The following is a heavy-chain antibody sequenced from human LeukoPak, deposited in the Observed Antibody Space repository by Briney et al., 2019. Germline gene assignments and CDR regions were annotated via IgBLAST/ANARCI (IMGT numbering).Heavy chain of an antibody. V-gene: IGHV3-21*01. Sequence: GGSLRLSCAASEFTFSSYSMTWVRQAPGKGLEWVSSISGNSRYIYYADSMRGRFTISRDNAKNSLYLQMNSLRAEDTAVYYCASWITMVRGVVFDYWGQGTLVTVSS. CDR3: ASWITMVRGVVFDY. D-gene: IGHD3-10*01. CDR2: ISGNSRYI. CDR1: EFTFSSYS. J-gene: IGHJ4*02.